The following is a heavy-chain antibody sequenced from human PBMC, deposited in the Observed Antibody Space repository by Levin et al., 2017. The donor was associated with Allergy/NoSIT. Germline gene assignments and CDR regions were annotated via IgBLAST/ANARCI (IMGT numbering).Heavy chain of an antibody. J-gene: IGHJ5*02. D-gene: IGHD3-22*01. CDR3: ARHPASINDYDSSGFENPTGWFDP. V-gene: IGHV4-39*01. CDR2: IYYSGST. CDR1: GGSISSSSYY. Sequence: SQTLSLTCTVSGGSISSSSYYWGWIRQPPGKGLEWIGSIYYSGSTYYNPSLKSRVTISVDTSKNQFSLKLSSVTAADTAVYYCARHPASINDYDSSGFENPTGWFDPWGQGTLVTVSS.